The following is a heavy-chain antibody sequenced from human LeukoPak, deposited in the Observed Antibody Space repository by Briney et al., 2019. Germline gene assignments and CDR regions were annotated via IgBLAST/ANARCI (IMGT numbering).Heavy chain of an antibody. V-gene: IGHV1-2*02. Sequence: GASVKVSCKASGYTFTGYYMHWVRQAPGQGLEWMGWINPNSGGTNYAQKFQGRVTMTRDTSTSTAYMELRSLRSDDTAMYYCARDDQWLPPNYWGQGTLVTVSS. CDR2: INPNSGGT. CDR1: GYTFTGYY. J-gene: IGHJ4*02. CDR3: ARDDQWLPPNY. D-gene: IGHD6-19*01.